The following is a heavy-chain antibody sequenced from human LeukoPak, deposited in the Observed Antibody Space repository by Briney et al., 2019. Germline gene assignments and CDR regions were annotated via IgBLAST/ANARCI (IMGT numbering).Heavy chain of an antibody. CDR1: GGSISSGSYY. D-gene: IGHD3-3*01. CDR3: ARDFWSGSYYLDC. CDR2: IYSSGTT. V-gene: IGHV4-61*02. J-gene: IGHJ4*02. Sequence: SETLSLTCTVSGGSISSGSYYWSWIRQPAGKGLEWIGRIYSSGTTNYNPSLKSRVTISVDTSKNQFSLKLSSVTAADTAVYYCARDFWSGSYYLDCWGQGTLVTVSS.